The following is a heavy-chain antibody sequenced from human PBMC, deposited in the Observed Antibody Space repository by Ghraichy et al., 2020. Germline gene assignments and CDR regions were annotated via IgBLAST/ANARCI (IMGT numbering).Heavy chain of an antibody. V-gene: IGHV4-39*01. J-gene: IGHJ4*02. D-gene: IGHD3-3*01. CDR1: GGSISSSSYY. CDR2: IYYSGST. Sequence: SETLSLTCTVSGGSISSSSYYWGWIRQPPGKGLEWIGSIYYSGSTYYNPSLKSRVTISVDTSKNQFSLKLSSVTAADTAVYYCARQTAMVYFGVVPFFDYWGQGTLVTVSS. CDR3: ARQTAMVYFGVVPFFDY.